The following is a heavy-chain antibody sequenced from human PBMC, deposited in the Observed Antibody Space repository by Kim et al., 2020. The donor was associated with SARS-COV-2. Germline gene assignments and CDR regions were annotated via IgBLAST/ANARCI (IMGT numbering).Heavy chain of an antibody. D-gene: IGHD6-19*01. CDR3: AKSPYSVPGHFDS. V-gene: IGHV3-23*01. CDR2: ISSSGAGT. CDR1: GFTFSTYG. J-gene: IGHJ4*01. Sequence: GGSLRLSCATSGFTFSTYGMSWVRQAPGKGLEWVSGISSSGAGTYYADAVEGRFTISRDNSKNTLYLQMNGLRAEDTAVYYCAKSPYSVPGHFDSWGHG.